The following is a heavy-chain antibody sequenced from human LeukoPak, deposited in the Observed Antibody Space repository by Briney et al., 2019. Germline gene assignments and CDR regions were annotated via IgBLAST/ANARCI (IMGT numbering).Heavy chain of an antibody. CDR1: GVSISSGDYY. CDR2: IYSSGST. Sequence: PSETLSLTCTVSGVSISSGDYYWSWIRQPPGKGLEWIGYIYSSGSTYYNPSLKSRVTMSVDTSKNHFSLKLSSVTAADTAVYFCARDLPGGSSGYFDYWGQGTLVTVSS. CDR3: ARDLPGGSSGYFDY. D-gene: IGHD1-26*01. J-gene: IGHJ4*02. V-gene: IGHV4-30-4*01.